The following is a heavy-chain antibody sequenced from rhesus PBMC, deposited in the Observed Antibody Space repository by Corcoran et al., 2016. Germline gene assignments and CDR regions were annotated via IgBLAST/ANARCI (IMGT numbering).Heavy chain of an antibody. V-gene: IGHV2-161*01. D-gene: IGHD2-27*01. CDR3: ARSYCSGMYCYAGTWFDC. CDR1: GFSLSTSGTG. J-gene: IGHJ4*01. CDR2: IDWDNDK. Sequence: QVTLKESGPALVKPTQTLTLTCTFSGFSLSTSGTGVSWIRQPPGKALAWLARIDWDNDKYYSTALKSWLPISNDTSKNQVVLTITNMDPVDTATYYCARSYCSGMYCYAGTWFDCWGQGVLVTVSS.